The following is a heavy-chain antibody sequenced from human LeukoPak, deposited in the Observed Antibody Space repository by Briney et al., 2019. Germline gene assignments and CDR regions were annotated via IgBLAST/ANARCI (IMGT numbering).Heavy chain of an antibody. CDR2: ISYDGSNK. V-gene: IGHV3-30*18. CDR3: AKVAGTPFDY. Sequence: PGRSLRLSRAASGFTFSSYGMHWVRQAPGKGLEWVAVISYDGSNKYYADSVKGRFTISRDNSKNTLYLQMNSLRAEDTAVYYCAKVAGTPFDYWGQGTLVTVSS. D-gene: IGHD6-19*01. J-gene: IGHJ4*02. CDR1: GFTFSSYG.